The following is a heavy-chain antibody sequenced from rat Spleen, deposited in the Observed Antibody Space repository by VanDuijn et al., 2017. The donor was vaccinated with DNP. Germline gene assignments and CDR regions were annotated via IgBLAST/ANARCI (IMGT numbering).Heavy chain of an antibody. J-gene: IGHJ3*01. CDR2: INMGSGGT. CDR3: ATQGQLGITWFAY. V-gene: IGHV1-43*01. Sequence: QVQLQQSGAELAKPGSSVKISCKASGYTFTSYYISWIKQTTRQGLEFIGYINMGSGGTYYNEKFEDKATLTVGKSSSTAFMQLSSLTPDDSAVYYCATQGQLGITWFAYWGQGTLVTVSS. CDR1: GYTFTSYY. D-gene: IGHD1-5*01.